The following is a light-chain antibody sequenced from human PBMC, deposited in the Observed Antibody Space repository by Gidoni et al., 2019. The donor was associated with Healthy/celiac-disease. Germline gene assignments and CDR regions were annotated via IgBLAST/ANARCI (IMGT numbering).Light chain of an antibody. Sequence: DIQMTQSPSSLSASVGDRVTITCRASQSISSYLNWYQQKPGKAPKLLIYAASSLQSRVPTRFSGSGSGTDFTLTISSLQPEDFATYYWQQSYRTPPWTFGQGTKVEIK. CDR3: QQSYRTPPWT. CDR2: AAS. J-gene: IGKJ1*01. CDR1: QSISSY. V-gene: IGKV1-39*01.